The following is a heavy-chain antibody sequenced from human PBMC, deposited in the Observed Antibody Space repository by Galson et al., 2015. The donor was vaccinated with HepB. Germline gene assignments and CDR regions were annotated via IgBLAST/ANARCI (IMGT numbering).Heavy chain of an antibody. CDR1: GLTLSNAW. CDR3: TTLGGPLDV. Sequence: SLRLSCAASGLTLSNAWMNWVRQAPGKGLEWVGRIKGNADGGTDYAAPVRGRFTISRDGSKNTLFLQMNSLKPEDTAVYYCTTLGGPLDVWGQGTTVTVSS. V-gene: IGHV3-15*01. D-gene: IGHD3-16*01. J-gene: IGHJ6*02. CDR2: IKGNADGGT.